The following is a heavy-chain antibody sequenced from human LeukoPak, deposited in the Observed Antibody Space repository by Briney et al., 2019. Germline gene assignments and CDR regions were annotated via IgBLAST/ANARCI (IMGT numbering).Heavy chain of an antibody. CDR1: GGSISSGGYY. D-gene: IGHD4-11*01. Sequence: PSETLSLTCTVSGGSISSGGYYWSWIRQHPGTGLEWIGYRSYDGRTSYNPSLKSRASISIDTSQNQVSLNLNSVTAADTAVYYCARVLDYSWGRGGFDYWGQGTLVTVSS. CDR2: RSYDGRT. CDR3: ARVLDYSWGRGGFDY. J-gene: IGHJ4*02. V-gene: IGHV4-31*03.